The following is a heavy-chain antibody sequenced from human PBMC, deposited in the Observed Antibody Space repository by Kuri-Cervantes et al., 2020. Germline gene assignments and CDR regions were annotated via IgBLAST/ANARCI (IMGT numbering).Heavy chain of an antibody. CDR2: ISSSSSYI. CDR3: AKGGSFLTGSSGDY. Sequence: LSLTCVASGFTFSSYSMNWVRQAPGKGLEWVSSISSSSSYIYYADSVKGRFTISRDNSKNTLYLQMNSLRAEDTALYYCAKGGSFLTGSSGDYWGQGTLVTVSS. V-gene: IGHV3-21*04. CDR1: GFTFSSYS. J-gene: IGHJ4*02. D-gene: IGHD3-9*01.